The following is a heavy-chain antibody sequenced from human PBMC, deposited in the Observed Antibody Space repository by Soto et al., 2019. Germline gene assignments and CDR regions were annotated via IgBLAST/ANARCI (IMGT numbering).Heavy chain of an antibody. CDR2: IIPILGIA. V-gene: IGHV1-69*08. CDR3: ARDPGDF. Sequence: QVQLVQSGAEVKKPGSSVKVSCEASGGTFSSYTISWVRQAPGQGLEWMGRIIPILGIANYAQKFLGRVAITAHTSTNTAYMELRRLRSEDTAVYYCARDPGDFWGQGTLVTVSS. J-gene: IGHJ4*02. CDR1: GGTFSSYT.